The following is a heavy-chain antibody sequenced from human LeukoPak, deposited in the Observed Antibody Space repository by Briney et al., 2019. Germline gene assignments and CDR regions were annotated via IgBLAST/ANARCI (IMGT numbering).Heavy chain of an antibody. CDR2: IYYSRST. CDR3: ARGPRGDSFEYNWFDP. J-gene: IGHJ5*02. Sequence: PLETLSLTCTVSGASISNYYWSWIRQPPGKGLEWIGYIYYSRSTNNNPSLKSRVTISVDTSKNQFSLKLNSVTAADTAVYYRARGPRGDSFEYNWFDPWGQGTLVTVSS. V-gene: IGHV4-59*01. D-gene: IGHD3-9*01. CDR1: GASISNYY.